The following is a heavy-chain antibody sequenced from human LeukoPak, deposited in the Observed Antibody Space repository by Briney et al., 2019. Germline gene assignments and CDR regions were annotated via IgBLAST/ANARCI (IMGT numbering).Heavy chain of an antibody. CDR2: IRYDGTK. D-gene: IGHD4-17*01. V-gene: IGHV3-30*02. CDR1: GFTFSTYG. J-gene: IGHJ6*03. Sequence: GGSLRLSCAASGFTFSTYGIHWVRQAPGKGLEWVAFIRYDGTKWYADSVKGRFTISRDNSKNMLYLQMNSLRAEDTAVYHCAKDRDYGDYPSAYYYMDVWGKGTTVTVSS. CDR3: AKDRDYGDYPSAYYYMDV.